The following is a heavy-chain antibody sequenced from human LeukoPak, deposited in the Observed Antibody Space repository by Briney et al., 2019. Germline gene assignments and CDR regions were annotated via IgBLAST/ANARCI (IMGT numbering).Heavy chain of an antibody. CDR1: GFTFSSYW. CDR3: ARGGSIFTQDYYYYYYMDV. J-gene: IGHJ6*03. D-gene: IGHD3-3*02. V-gene: IGHV3-7*01. CDR2: IKQGGSEK. Sequence: PGGSLRLSCAASGFTFSSYWMSWVRQAPGKGLEWVANIKQGGSEKYYVDSVKGRFTISRDNAKNSLYLQMNSLRAEDTAVYYCARGGSIFTQDYYYYYYMDVWGKGTTVTVSS.